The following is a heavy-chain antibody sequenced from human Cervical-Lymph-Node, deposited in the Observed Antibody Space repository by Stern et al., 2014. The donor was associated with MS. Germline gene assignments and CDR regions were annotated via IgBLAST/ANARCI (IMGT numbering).Heavy chain of an antibody. Sequence: QVQLQESGPGLVKPSQTLSLTCTVSGGSISSGSHYWSWIRQPAGKGLEWVGRIYSTERVDYNPSFRGRVTMSVDTSKAQFSLELRSVTAADTAMYYCAREWIYEVSWFDSWGQGSLVIVSS. D-gene: IGHD5/OR15-5a*01. J-gene: IGHJ5*01. CDR2: IYSTERV. V-gene: IGHV4-61*02. CDR1: GGSISSGSHY. CDR3: AREWIYEVSWFDS.